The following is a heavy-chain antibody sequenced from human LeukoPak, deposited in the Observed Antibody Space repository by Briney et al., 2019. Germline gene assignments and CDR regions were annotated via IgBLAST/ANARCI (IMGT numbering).Heavy chain of an antibody. CDR3: ARESITIFGVVTHKPIDY. Sequence: ASVKVSCKASGYTFTSYGISWVRQAPGQGLGWMGWISAYNGNTNYAQKLQGRVTMTTDTSTSTAYMELRSLRSDDTAVYYCARESITIFGVVTHKPIDYWGQGTLVTVSS. CDR2: ISAYNGNT. D-gene: IGHD3-3*01. V-gene: IGHV1-18*01. J-gene: IGHJ4*02. CDR1: GYTFTSYG.